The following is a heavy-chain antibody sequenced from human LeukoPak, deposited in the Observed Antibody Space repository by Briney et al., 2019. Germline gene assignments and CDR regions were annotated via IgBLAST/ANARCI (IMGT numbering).Heavy chain of an antibody. CDR1: GGSISSSSYY. V-gene: IGHV4-61*05. J-gene: IGHJ4*02. Sequence: SETLSLTCTVSGGSISSSSYYWGWIRQPPGKGLEWIGYIYYSGSTNYNPSLKSRVTISIDTSKNQFSLKLSSVTAADTAVYYCAREAYNTVAIDYWAQGTLVIVSS. CDR2: IYYSGST. D-gene: IGHD4-23*01. CDR3: AREAYNTVAIDY.